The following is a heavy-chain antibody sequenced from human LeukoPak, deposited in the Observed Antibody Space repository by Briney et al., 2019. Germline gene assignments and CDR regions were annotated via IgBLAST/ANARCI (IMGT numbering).Heavy chain of an antibody. Sequence: GVSVKVSCKASGYSFSNFGLTWVRQAPGQGLKWMGIINPSGGTTSYAQKFQGRVTMTRDTSTSTVHMELSSLRPEDTAVYYCASSGYWSGNSPIDYWGQGTLVTVSS. D-gene: IGHD3-3*01. J-gene: IGHJ4*02. CDR3: ASSGYWSGNSPIDY. CDR1: GYSFSNFG. V-gene: IGHV1-46*01. CDR2: INPSGGTT.